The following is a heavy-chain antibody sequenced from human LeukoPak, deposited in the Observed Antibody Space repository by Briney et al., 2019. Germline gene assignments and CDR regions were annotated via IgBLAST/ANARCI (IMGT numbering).Heavy chain of an antibody. V-gene: IGHV3-23*01. D-gene: IGHD3-9*01. CDR2: ISGSGGST. Sequence: GGSLRLSCAASGFTFSSYAMSWVPQAPGKGLEWVSAISGSGGSTYYADSVKGRFTISRDNSKNTLYLQMNSLRAEDTAVYYCAKDCEGPVTIFYYDYWGQGTLVTVSS. CDR3: AKDCEGPVTIFYYDY. CDR1: GFTFSSYA. J-gene: IGHJ4*02.